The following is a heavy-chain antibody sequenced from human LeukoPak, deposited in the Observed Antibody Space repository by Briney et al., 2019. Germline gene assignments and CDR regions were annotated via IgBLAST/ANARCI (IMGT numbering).Heavy chain of an antibody. CDR2: IWYDGTNK. CDR1: GFTFSDYG. CDR3: ARVSTTANYFDY. J-gene: IGHJ4*02. V-gene: IGHV3-33*01. D-gene: IGHD4-11*01. Sequence: GGSLRLSCAASGFTFSDYGMHWVRQAPGKGLEWVAIIWYDGTNKYYADSVKGRSTISRDNSKNTLYLQMNGLRAEDTAVYYCARVSTTANYFDYWGQGTLVTVSS.